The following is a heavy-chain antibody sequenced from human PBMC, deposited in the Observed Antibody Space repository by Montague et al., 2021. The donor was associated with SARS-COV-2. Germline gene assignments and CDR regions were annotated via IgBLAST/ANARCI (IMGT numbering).Heavy chain of an antibody. V-gene: IGHV4-59*08. Sequence: SETLSLTCTISGGSIPDYYWSWIRQPPGKRLECIGYISFNKSTNYNPSLKSRLTISVDTSKNQFSLKLSSVTAADTAVYFCTRLSLGWNTDWGQGTLVTVSS. J-gene: IGHJ1*01. CDR1: GGSIPDYY. CDR3: TRLSLGWNTD. D-gene: IGHD1-1*01. CDR2: ISFNKST.